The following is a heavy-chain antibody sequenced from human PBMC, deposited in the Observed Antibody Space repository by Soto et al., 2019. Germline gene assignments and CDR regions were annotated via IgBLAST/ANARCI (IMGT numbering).Heavy chain of an antibody. J-gene: IGHJ6*02. CDR2: ISYDGSNK. CDR3: ARDRYYDSSGYHTAYYYYGMDV. CDR1: GFTFSSYA. D-gene: IGHD3-22*01. Sequence: PGGSLRLSCAASGFTFSSYAMHWVRQAPGKRLEWVAVISYDGSNKYYADSVKGRFTISRDNSKNTLYLQMNSLRAEDTAVYYWARDRYYDSSGYHTAYYYYGMDVWGQGTTVTVSS. V-gene: IGHV3-30-3*01.